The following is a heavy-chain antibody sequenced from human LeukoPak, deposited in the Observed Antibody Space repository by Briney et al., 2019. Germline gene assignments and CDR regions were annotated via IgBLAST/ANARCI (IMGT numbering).Heavy chain of an antibody. CDR3: ARHPLEWLLAAYYYYGMDV. J-gene: IGHJ6*02. V-gene: IGHV1-69*13. Sequence: SVKVSCKASGGTFSSYAISWVRQAPGQGLEWMGGIIPIFGTANYAQKFQGRVMITADESTSTAYMELSSLRSEDTAVYYCARHPLEWLLAAYYYYGMDVWGQGTTVTVSS. CDR2: IIPIFGTA. CDR1: GGTFSSYA. D-gene: IGHD3-3*01.